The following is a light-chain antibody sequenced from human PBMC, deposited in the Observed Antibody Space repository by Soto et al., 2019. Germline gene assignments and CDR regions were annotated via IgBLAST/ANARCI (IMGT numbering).Light chain of an antibody. V-gene: IGLV2-14*01. CDR1: SSDVGGYNY. CDR2: DVS. Sequence: QSALTQPASVSGSPGQSITISCTGTSSDVGGYNYVSWYQQHPGKAPKLMIYDVSNRPSGVSNRCSGSKSGNTASLPISGLQAEDEADYYCCSYTSSSTTEVFGTGTKVTVL. CDR3: CSYTSSSTTEV. J-gene: IGLJ1*01.